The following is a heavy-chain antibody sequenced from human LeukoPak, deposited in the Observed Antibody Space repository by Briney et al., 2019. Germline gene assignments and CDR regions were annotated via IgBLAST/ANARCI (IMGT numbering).Heavy chain of an antibody. D-gene: IGHD1-26*01. V-gene: IGHV3-9*01. J-gene: IGHJ4*02. CDR3: AKDILGVGATIDY. Sequence: GRSLRLSCAASGFTFDDYAMHWVRQAPGKGLEWVSGISWNSGSIGYADSVKGRFTISRDNAKNSLYLQMSSLRAEDTALYYCAKDILGVGATIDYWGQGTLVTVSS. CDR2: ISWNSGSI. CDR1: GFTFDDYA.